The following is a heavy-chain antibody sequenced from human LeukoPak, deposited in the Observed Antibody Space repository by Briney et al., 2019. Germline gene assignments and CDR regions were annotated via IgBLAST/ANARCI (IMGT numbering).Heavy chain of an antibody. D-gene: IGHD1-26*01. CDR1: GGSFSGYY. CDR3: ARVGGSYYFDY. V-gene: IGHV4-34*01. CDR2: INHSGST. J-gene: IGHJ4*02. Sequence: SETLSLTCAVYGGSFSGYYWSWIRQPPGKGLEWIGEINHSGSTNYSPSLKSRVTISVDTSKNQFSLKLSSVTAADTAVYYCARVGGSYYFDYWGQGTLVTVSA.